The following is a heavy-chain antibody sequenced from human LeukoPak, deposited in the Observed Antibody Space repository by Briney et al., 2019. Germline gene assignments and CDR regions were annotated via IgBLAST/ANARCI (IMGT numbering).Heavy chain of an antibody. CDR1: GYAFTIYN. Sequence: GASVTVSFRAAGYAFTIYNMHRGGRAPGEGGEGRGGIIPIFGTANYAQKVQGRVTITGDKSTSTAYMELSRLRDEDTAVYYCARDFSVERTMPTSWFDPWGQGTLVTVSS. CDR2: IIPIFGTA. CDR3: ARDFSVERTMPTSWFDP. D-gene: IGHD1-14*01. V-gene: IGHV1-69*06. J-gene: IGHJ5*02.